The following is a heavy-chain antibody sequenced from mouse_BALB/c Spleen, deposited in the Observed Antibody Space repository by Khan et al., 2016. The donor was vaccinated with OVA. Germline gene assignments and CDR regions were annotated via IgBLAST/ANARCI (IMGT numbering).Heavy chain of an antibody. Sequence: VQLQESGPGLVAPSQSLSITCTISGFSLTNYGVHWVRQPPGKGLEWLVVIWRDGSTTYNSALKSRLSISKDNSKSQVFLKINSLQTDDTAMYFCARQPYYHYNIMDYWGQGTSVTVSS. CDR1: GFSLTNYG. V-gene: IGHV2-6-1*01. J-gene: IGHJ4*01. CDR3: ARQPYYHYNIMDY. D-gene: IGHD2-10*01. CDR2: IWRDGST.